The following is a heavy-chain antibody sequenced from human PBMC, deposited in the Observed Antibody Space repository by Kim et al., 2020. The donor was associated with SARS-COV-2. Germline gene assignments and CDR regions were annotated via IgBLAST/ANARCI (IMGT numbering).Heavy chain of an antibody. CDR1: GFIFSTYW. Sequence: GGSLRLSCAASGFIFSTYWMHWVRQAPGKGLVWVSRINSDGSSTNYAGSVKGRFAISRDNAKNTLYLQMDSLRAEDTAVYYCARVRYEFWSGYYADYWGQGTLVTVSS. CDR3: ARVRYEFWSGYYADY. CDR2: INSDGSST. J-gene: IGHJ4*02. D-gene: IGHD3-3*01. V-gene: IGHV3-74*01.